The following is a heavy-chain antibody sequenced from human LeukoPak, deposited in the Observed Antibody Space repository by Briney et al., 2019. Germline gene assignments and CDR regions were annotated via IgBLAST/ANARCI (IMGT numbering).Heavy chain of an antibody. D-gene: IGHD6-19*01. V-gene: IGHV3-21*01. J-gene: IGHJ5*02. CDR1: GFTFSSYS. Sequence: GGSLRLSCAASGFTFSSYSMNWVRQAPGKGLEWVSSISSSSSYIYYADSVKGRFTISRDNAKNSLYLQMNSLRAEDTAVYYCARGLGSGWYSNWFDPWGQGTLVTVSS. CDR3: ARGLGSGWYSNWFDP. CDR2: ISSSSSYI.